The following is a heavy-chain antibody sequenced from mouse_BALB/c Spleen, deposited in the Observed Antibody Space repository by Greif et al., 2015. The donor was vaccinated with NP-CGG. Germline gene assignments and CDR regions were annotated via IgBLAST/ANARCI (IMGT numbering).Heavy chain of an antibody. J-gene: IGHJ1*01. V-gene: IGHV5-9-3*01. D-gene: IGHD2-1*01. CDR1: GFTFSSYA. Sequence: EVQLQESGGGLVKPGGSLKLSCAASGFTFSSYAMSWVRQTPEKRLEWVATISSGGSYTYYPDSVKGRFTISRDNAKNTLYLQMSSLRSEDTAMYYCARHDDYGNYVDWYFDVWGAGTTVTVSS. CDR2: ISSGGSYT. CDR3: ARHDDYGNYVDWYFDV.